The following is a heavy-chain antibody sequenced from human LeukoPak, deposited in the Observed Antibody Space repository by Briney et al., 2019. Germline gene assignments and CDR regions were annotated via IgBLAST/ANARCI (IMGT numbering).Heavy chain of an antibody. Sequence: PSETLSLTCTVSGGSISSYYWSWIRQPPGKGLEWIGYIYYSGNTNYNPSLKSRVTISVDTSKNQFSLKLSSVTAADTVVYYCARAYYDILTGYYRSYYFDYWGQGTLVTVSS. D-gene: IGHD3-9*01. V-gene: IGHV4-59*01. CDR1: GGSISSYY. CDR3: ARAYYDILTGYYRSYYFDY. J-gene: IGHJ4*02. CDR2: IYYSGNT.